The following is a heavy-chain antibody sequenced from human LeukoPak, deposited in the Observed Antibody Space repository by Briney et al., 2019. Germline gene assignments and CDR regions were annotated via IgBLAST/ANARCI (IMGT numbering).Heavy chain of an antibody. CDR2: IYYSGST. CDR3: ARLGEPGGQWEYNWFDP. D-gene: IGHD1-14*01. CDR1: GGSISSHY. J-gene: IGHJ5*02. V-gene: IGHV4-59*11. Sequence: SETLSLTCTVSGGSISSHYWSWIRQPPGKGLEWIGYIYYSGSTNYNPSLKSRVTISVDTSKNQFSLKLSSVTAADTAVYYCARLGEPGGQWEYNWFDPWGQGTLVTVSS.